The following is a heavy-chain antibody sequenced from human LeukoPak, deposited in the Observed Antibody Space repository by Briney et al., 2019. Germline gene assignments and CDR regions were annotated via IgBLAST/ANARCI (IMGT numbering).Heavy chain of an antibody. Sequence: KASETLSLTCAVYGGSFSGYYWSWIRQPPGKGLEWIGEINHSGSTNYNPSLKSRVTISVDTSKNQFSLKLSSVTAADTAVYYCARADMTTAFCDYWGQGTLVTVSS. V-gene: IGHV4-34*01. D-gene: IGHD4-17*01. J-gene: IGHJ4*02. CDR3: ARADMTTAFCDY. CDR2: INHSGST. CDR1: GGSFSGYY.